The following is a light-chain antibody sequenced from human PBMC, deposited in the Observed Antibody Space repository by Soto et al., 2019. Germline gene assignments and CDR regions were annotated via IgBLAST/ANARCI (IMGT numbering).Light chain of an antibody. J-gene: IGKJ2*01. Sequence: IMSSQTPGTPSLYKRERPIRSSRASRSISRYLAWYQQKPGQGPRLLIYGASSRATGTPDRFSGSGSGTDFTLTINRLEPEDFALYYCQQYGSSPPTFG. CDR1: RSISRY. V-gene: IGKV3-20*01. CDR2: GAS. CDR3: QQYGSSPPT.